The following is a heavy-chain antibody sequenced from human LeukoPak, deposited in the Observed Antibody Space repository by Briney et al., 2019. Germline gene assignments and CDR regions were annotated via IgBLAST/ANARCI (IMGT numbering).Heavy chain of an antibody. V-gene: IGHV4-59*08. J-gene: IGHJ6*03. Sequence: SETLSLTCSVSGGFISSYYWSWIRQPPGKGLEWIGYIYYSGYTNYNPSLKSRVTISVDTSKNQFSLRLTSVTAADTAVYYCARVYGGYDFNYYYYCMDVWGKGTTVTISS. CDR3: ARVYGGYDFNYYYYCMDV. CDR1: GGFISSYY. D-gene: IGHD5-12*01. CDR2: IYYSGYT.